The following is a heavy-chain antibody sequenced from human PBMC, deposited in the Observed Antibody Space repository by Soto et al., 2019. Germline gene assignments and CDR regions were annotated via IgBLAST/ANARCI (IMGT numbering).Heavy chain of an antibody. CDR2: ISSSGSTI. CDR1: GFTFSSYE. Sequence: GGSLRLSCAASGFTFSSYEMNWVRQAPGKGLEWVSYISSSGSTIYYADSVKGRFTISRDDAKNSLYLQMNSLRAEDTAVYYCARDLGRDXADYGDYSADSRDAFDIWGQGTMVTVSS. D-gene: IGHD4-17*01. CDR3: ARDLGRDXADYGDYSADSRDAFDI. J-gene: IGHJ3*02. V-gene: IGHV3-48*03.